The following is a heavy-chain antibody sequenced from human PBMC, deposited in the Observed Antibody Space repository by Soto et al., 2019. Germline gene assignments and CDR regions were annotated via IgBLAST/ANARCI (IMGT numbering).Heavy chain of an antibody. V-gene: IGHV1-2*04. CDR1: GGTFSSYA. CDR2: INPNSGDT. J-gene: IGHJ4*02. Sequence: QVQLVQSGAEVKKPGSSVKVSCKASGGTFSSYAISWVRQAPGQGLEWMGWINPNSGDTHYAQKFQAWVTMTRDTSISTAYMELSRLRSDDTAVYYCARVGRYYDSGSYYDYWGQGTLVTVSS. CDR3: ARVGRYYDSGSYYDY. D-gene: IGHD3-22*01.